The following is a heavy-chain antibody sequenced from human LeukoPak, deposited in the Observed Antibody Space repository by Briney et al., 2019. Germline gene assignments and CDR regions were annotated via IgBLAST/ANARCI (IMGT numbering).Heavy chain of an antibody. Sequence: GGSLRLSCAASGFAFSTHGMHWVRQAPGKGLEWVSAVRGSGSDTYYADSVKGRFTISRDNSKNTLYLQMHSLRAEDTAIYYCAKPRGDYYASGTYYGAFDIWGQGTMVTVSS. J-gene: IGHJ3*02. CDR2: VRGSGSDT. V-gene: IGHV3-23*01. D-gene: IGHD3-10*01. CDR3: AKPRGDYYASGTYYGAFDI. CDR1: GFAFSTHG.